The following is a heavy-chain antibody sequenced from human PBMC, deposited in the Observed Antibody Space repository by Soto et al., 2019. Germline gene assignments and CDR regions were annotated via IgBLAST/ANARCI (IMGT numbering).Heavy chain of an antibody. CDR2: INPNSGGT. V-gene: IGHV1-2*04. Sequence: ASVKVSCKASGYTFTVYDMHWVRQAPGQGLEWMGWINPNSGGTNYAQKFQGWVTMTRDTSISTAYMELSRLRSDDTAVYYCAKGSSPLYYYGMDVWGQGTTVSVSS. CDR1: GYTFTVYD. CDR3: AKGSSPLYYYGMDV. J-gene: IGHJ6*02. D-gene: IGHD1-26*01.